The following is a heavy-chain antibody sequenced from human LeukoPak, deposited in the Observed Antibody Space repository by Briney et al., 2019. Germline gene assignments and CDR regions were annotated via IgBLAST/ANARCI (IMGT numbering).Heavy chain of an antibody. D-gene: IGHD4-17*01. CDR1: GFTVSSNY. CDR2: IFSGGTT. CDR3: AKDRIGVTTPKAYFDY. Sequence: GGSLRLSCAASGFTVSSNYMSWVRQAPGKGLEWVSVIFSGGTTNYANSVRGRFTISRDNSKNTLYLQMNSLRVEDTAVYYCAKDRIGVTTPKAYFDYWGEGTLVTVS. V-gene: IGHV3-53*05. J-gene: IGHJ4*02.